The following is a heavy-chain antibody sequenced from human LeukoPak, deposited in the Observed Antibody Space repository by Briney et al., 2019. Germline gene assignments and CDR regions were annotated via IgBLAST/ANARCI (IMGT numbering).Heavy chain of an antibody. CDR1: GFTVSSNY. CDR2: IYSGGST. J-gene: IGHJ4*02. Sequence: GGSLRLSCAASGFTVSSNYMSWVRQAPGKGLEWVSVIYSGGSTYYADSVKGRFTISRDNSKNTLYLQMNSLRAEDTAVYYCARGATYYYGSGSYYRPYYFDCWGQGTLVTVSS. V-gene: IGHV3-53*01. D-gene: IGHD3-10*01. CDR3: ARGATYYYGSGSYYRPYYFDC.